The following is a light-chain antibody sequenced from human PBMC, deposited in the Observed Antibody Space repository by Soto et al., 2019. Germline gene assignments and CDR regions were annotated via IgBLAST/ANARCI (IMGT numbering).Light chain of an antibody. CDR1: HSVSSRF. Sequence: GLTQSPGTLLFSPGERATLSCMASHSVSSRFLAWYQQKPGQAPRLLMYGASSRATGIPDRFSGTGSGKDFTLTISRLEPEDFAVYYCQQYGSSPYTFGLGTRLEIK. J-gene: IGKJ5*01. CDR3: QQYGSSPYT. CDR2: GAS. V-gene: IGKV3-20*01.